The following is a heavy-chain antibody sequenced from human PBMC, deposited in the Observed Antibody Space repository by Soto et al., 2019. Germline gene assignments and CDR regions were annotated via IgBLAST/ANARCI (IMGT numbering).Heavy chain of an antibody. D-gene: IGHD3-3*01. CDR1: GGSISSGGYY. J-gene: IGHJ3*02. Sequence: SETLSLTCTVSGGSISSGGYYWSWIRQHPGKGRGWIGYIYYSGSTYYNPSLKSRVTISVDTSKNQFSLKLSSVTAADTAVYYCAAVPPIFDVTIYRRAFDIWGQGTMVTVSS. V-gene: IGHV4-31*03. CDR2: IYYSGST. CDR3: AAVPPIFDVTIYRRAFDI.